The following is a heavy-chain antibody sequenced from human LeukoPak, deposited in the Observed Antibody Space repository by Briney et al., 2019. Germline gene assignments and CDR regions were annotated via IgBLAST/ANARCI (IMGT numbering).Heavy chain of an antibody. V-gene: IGHV3-7*01. Sequence: GGSLRLSCGGSAFIFSGHWMNWVRQTPGKGLEWVASIKEDGSERQYVDSVKGRFTISRDNSKNTLYLQMSGLRVEDTAVYHCASDSPYYGMDVWGQGTTVTVSS. CDR1: AFIFSGHW. J-gene: IGHJ6*02. CDR2: IKEDGSER. CDR3: ASDSPYYGMDV.